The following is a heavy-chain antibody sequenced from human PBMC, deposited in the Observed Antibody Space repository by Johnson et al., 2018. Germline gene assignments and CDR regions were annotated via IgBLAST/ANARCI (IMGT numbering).Heavy chain of an antibody. J-gene: IGHJ6*03. CDR2: INSDGSST. V-gene: IGHV3-74*02. CDR3: ARRVPYYYYYMDV. D-gene: IGHD1-1*01. CDR1: GFTISSYW. Sequence: EVQLVESGGGLVQPGGSLRLSCAASGFTISSYWMHWVRQAPGKGLVWVSRINSDGSSTTYADSVKGRFTISRDNAKNTLYLQMNSLSAEDTAMSYCARRVPYYYYYMDVWGKGTTVTVSS.